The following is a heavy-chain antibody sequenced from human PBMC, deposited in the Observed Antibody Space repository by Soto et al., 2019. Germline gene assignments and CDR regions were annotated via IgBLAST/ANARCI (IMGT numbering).Heavy chain of an antibody. Sequence: PSQTLSLTCAISGDSVSSNSAAWNWIRRSPSRGLEWLGRTYHRSKWYNDYAVSVKSRITINPGTSKNQFSLQLNSVTPEDTAVYYCARDEQPPEFYYYYGMDVWGQGTTVTDSS. CDR2: TYHRSKWYN. V-gene: IGHV6-1*01. CDR1: GDSVSSNSAA. D-gene: IGHD6-13*01. J-gene: IGHJ6*02. CDR3: ARDEQPPEFYYYYGMDV.